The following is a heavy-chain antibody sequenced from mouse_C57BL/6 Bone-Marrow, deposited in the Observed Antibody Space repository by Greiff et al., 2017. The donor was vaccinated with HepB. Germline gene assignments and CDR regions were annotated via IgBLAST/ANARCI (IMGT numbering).Heavy chain of an antibody. J-gene: IGHJ2*01. Sequence: VQLKESGPELVKPGDSVKISCKASGYSFTGYFMNWVMQSHGKSLEWIGRINPYNGDTFYNQKFKGKATLTVDKSSSTAHMELRSLTSEDSAVYYCARSGYGSSWYYFDYWGQGTTRTVSS. D-gene: IGHD1-1*01. CDR1: GYSFTGYF. CDR3: ARSGYGSSWYYFDY. CDR2: INPYNGDT. V-gene: IGHV1-20*01.